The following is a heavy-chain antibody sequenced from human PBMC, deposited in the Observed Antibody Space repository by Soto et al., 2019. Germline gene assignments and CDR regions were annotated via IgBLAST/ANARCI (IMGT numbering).Heavy chain of an antibody. J-gene: IGHJ5*02. Sequence: SEPLSLTYAVYGGSFRGYYRSWSRQPPWKWLEGIGEINHSGSTNYNPSLKSRVTISVETSKNQFSLKLSSVTAADTAVYYCARGCSSRWYIGCGRDWFAPWGQGTLVTVSS. D-gene: IGHD6-13*01. CDR1: GGSFRGYY. V-gene: IGHV4-34*01. CDR3: ARGCSSRWYIGCGRDWFAP. CDR2: INHSGST.